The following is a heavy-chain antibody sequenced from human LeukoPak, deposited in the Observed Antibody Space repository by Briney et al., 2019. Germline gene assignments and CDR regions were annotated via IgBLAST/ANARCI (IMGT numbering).Heavy chain of an antibody. J-gene: IGHJ6*02. CDR1: GGSISSYY. CDR2: IYYSGST. D-gene: IGHD2-21*02. V-gene: IGHV4-59*08. CDR3: AGDDSTYRMDV. Sequence: SETLSLTCAVSGGSISSYYWSWIWHPPGKGLERIGYIYYSGSTNYNPSLKSRVTISVDTSKNQFSLKLSSVTAADTAVYYCAGDDSTYRMDVWGQGTTVTVSS.